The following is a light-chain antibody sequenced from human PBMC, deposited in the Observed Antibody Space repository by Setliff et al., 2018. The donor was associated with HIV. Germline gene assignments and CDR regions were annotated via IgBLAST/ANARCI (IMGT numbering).Light chain of an antibody. J-gene: IGLJ1*01. CDR1: SSNIGSNY. V-gene: IGLV1-51*02. CDR3: GTWATTLSLGCV. CDR2: ENY. Sequence: QSVLTQPPSVSAAPGQDVTISCSGNSSNIGSNYVSWYKQFPGTAPKLLIYENYKRPSGISDRFSGSKSGTSATLGIAGLQTGDEADYYCGTWATTLSLGCVFGSGTKVTVL.